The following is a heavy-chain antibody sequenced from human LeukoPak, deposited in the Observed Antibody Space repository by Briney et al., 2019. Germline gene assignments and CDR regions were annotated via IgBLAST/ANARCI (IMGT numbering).Heavy chain of an antibody. CDR2: ISAYNDNT. V-gene: IGHV1-18*01. CDR3: ASLKNYYDSSGYLVTDAFDI. D-gene: IGHD3-22*01. CDR1: GYTFTMYG. Sequence: GASVKVSCKASGYTFTMYGITWVRQAPGQGLEWMGWISAYNDNTNYAQKLQGRVTMTTDTSTSTAYMELRSLKSDDTAVYYCASLKNYYDSSGYLVTDAFDIWGQGTMVTVSS. J-gene: IGHJ3*02.